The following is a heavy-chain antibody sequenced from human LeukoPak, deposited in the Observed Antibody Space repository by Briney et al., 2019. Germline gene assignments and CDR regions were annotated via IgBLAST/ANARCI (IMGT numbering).Heavy chain of an antibody. CDR3: ARDRSGSSWDNWFDP. J-gene: IGHJ5*02. V-gene: IGHV3-74*01. CDR2: IYIDGSIT. Sequence: GGSLRLSCAASGFTFSSYWMHWVRQAPGKGLVWVSRIYIDGSITSYADSVKDRFTISRDSAKNTLYLQMNSLRAEDTAVYYCARDRSGSSWDNWFDPWGQGTLVTVSS. CDR1: GFTFSSYW. D-gene: IGHD6-13*01.